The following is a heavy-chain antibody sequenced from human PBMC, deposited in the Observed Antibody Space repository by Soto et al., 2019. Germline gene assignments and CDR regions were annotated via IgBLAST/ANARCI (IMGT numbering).Heavy chain of an antibody. D-gene: IGHD3-22*01. V-gene: IGHV1-69*01. CDR2: IIPIFGTA. CDR3: AREDYYDSSGYVPLYYGMDV. CDR1: GGTFSSYA. Sequence: QVQLVQSGAEVKKPGSSVKVSCMASGGTFSSYAISWVRQAPGQGLEWMGGIIPIFGTANYAQKFQGRVTITADESTGTAYMELSSLRSEDTAVYYCAREDYYDSSGYVPLYYGMDVWGQGTTVTVSS. J-gene: IGHJ6*02.